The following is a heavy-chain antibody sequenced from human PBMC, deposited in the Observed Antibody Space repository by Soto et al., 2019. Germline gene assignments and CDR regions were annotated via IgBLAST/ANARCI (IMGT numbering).Heavy chain of an antibody. CDR1: GFSLTTSGVG. CDR2: IYWDDDK. D-gene: IGHD3-3*01. CDR3: AHRVLRTVFGLVTTTAIYFDF. Sequence: QITLNESGPTPVKPRQTLTLTCTFSGFSLTTSGVGVGWIRQSPGKAPEWLALIYWDDDKRYRPSLKSRLTITKDTCKNQGVLTMAAVDPADTATYYCAHRVLRTVFGLVTTTAIYFDFWGQGTPVAVSS. J-gene: IGHJ4*02. V-gene: IGHV2-5*02.